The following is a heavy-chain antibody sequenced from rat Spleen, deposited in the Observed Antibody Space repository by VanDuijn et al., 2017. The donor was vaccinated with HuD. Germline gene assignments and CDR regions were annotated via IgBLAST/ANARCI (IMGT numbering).Heavy chain of an antibody. CDR2: ISYDGSST. J-gene: IGHJ2*01. CDR3: ARPNYNNYGPFDY. Sequence: EVQLVESGGGLVQPGRSLKLSCAASGFTFSDYNMAWVRQAPKKGLEWVATISYDGSSTYYRDSVKGRFTISRDNAKNTQYLQMDSLRSEDTATYYCARPNYNNYGPFDYWGQGVMVTVSS. D-gene: IGHD1-10*01. CDR1: GFTFSDYN. V-gene: IGHV5-7*01.